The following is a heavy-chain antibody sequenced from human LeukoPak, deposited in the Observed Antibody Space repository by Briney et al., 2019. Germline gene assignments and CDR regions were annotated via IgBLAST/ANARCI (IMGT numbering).Heavy chain of an antibody. D-gene: IGHD4-17*01. CDR1: GFTFSSYE. Sequence: GGSLRLSCAASGFTFSSYEMNWVRQAPGKGLEWVSYISSSGSTIYYADSAKGRFTISRDNAKNSLYLQMNSLRAEDTAVYYCARVAINDYGDYFDYWGQGTLVTVSS. CDR3: ARVAINDYGDYFDY. V-gene: IGHV3-48*03. J-gene: IGHJ4*02. CDR2: ISSSGSTI.